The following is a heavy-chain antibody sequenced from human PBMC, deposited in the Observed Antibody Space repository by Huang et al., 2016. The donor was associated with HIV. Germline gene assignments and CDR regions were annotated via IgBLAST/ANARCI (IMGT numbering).Heavy chain of an antibody. D-gene: IGHD2-8*02. CDR1: GDSISSDDFY. CDR2: VYYSGIT. Sequence: QVQLQESGPGLVKPSQTLSLTCTVSGDSISSDDFYWSWVRQPPGQGLEWIGYVYYSGITYHNPSLKSRLTISVDTSKNQFSLRLSSVTAADTAMYYCARVLLAGYWDYFDSWGQGMLVTVSS. CDR3: ARVLLAGYWDYFDS. V-gene: IGHV4-30-4*08. J-gene: IGHJ4*02.